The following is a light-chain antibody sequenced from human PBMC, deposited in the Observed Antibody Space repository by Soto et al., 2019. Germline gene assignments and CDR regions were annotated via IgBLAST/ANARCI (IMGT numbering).Light chain of an antibody. CDR1: QSISTF. V-gene: IGKV1-39*01. Sequence: DIQMTQSPSSLSASVGDRVTITCRASQSISTFLNWYQQKPGKAPKRLIYAASTLQTGVPSRFSGSGSGTDFTLTISNLQPEDFATYYCHQTDTIPETFGQGTKVEIK. CDR2: AAS. J-gene: IGKJ1*01. CDR3: HQTDTIPET.